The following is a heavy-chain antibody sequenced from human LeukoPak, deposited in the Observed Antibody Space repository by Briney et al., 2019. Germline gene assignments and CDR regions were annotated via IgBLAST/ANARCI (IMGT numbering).Heavy chain of an antibody. V-gene: IGHV1-18*01. CDR3: ARCGAAVTTHFSH. CDR2: ISASDGTT. J-gene: IGHJ4*02. Sequence: ASVKVSCKASGYSFSIYGITWARQAPGQGLGYLGWISASDGTTNYAQKVQDRVTMTTDTSTSTAYLELRSLRSEDTAVYYCARCGAAVTTHFSHWGQGTLVTVSS. CDR1: GYSFSIYG. D-gene: IGHD4-17*01.